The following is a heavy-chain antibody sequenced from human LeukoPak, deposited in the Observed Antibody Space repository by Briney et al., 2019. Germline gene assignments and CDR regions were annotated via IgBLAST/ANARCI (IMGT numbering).Heavy chain of an antibody. CDR2: VNHSGST. CDR1: GGSFSAFY. D-gene: IGHD3-16*01. J-gene: IGHJ6*03. Sequence: KTSETLSLTCSVYGGSFSAFYWNWIRQPPGKGLEWVGEVNHSGSTYYNPSLKSRLTISVDTSKNQFSLKLSSVTAADTAVYYCARETSQKGAHYMDVWGKGTTVTISS. CDR3: ARETSQKGAHYMDV. V-gene: IGHV4-34*01.